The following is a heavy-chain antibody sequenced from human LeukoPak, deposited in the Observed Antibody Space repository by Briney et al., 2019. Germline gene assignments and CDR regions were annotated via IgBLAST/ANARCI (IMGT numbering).Heavy chain of an antibody. Sequence: SETLSLTCAVYGGSFSGYYWSWIRQPPGKGLEWIGEINNSGSTNYNPSLKSRVTISVDASKNQFSLKLSSVTAADTAVYYCARGCSFEGIAAARSTNWLDPWPQGTLVSVSS. V-gene: IGHV4-34*01. CDR3: ARGCSFEGIAAARSTNWLDP. CDR1: GGSFSGYY. CDR2: INNSGST. D-gene: IGHD6-13*01. J-gene: IGHJ5*02.